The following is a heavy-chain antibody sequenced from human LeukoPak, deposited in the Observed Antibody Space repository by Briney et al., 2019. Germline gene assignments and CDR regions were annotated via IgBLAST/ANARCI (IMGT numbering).Heavy chain of an antibody. V-gene: IGHV3-48*01. D-gene: IGHD2-2*01. CDR3: ARTQLSSDAFDI. CDR2: ISSSSSTI. J-gene: IGHJ3*02. Sequence: GGSLRLSCAASGFTFSSYSMNWVRQAPGKGLECVSYISSSSSTIYYADSVKGRFTISRDNAKNSLYLQMNSLRAEDTAVYYCARTQLSSDAFDIWGQGTMVTVSS. CDR1: GFTFSSYS.